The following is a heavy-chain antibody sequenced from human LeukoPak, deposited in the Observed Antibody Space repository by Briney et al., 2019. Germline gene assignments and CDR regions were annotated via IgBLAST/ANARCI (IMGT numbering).Heavy chain of an antibody. Sequence: SETLSLTCTVSGGSISSYYWSWIRQPPGKGLEWIGYIYYSGSTNYNPSLKSRLTISVDTSKNQFSLKLSSVTAADTAVYYCARDLGSWYNYWGQGTLVTVSS. CDR2: IYYSGST. D-gene: IGHD6-13*01. CDR3: ARDLGSWYNY. J-gene: IGHJ4*02. CDR1: GGSISSYY. V-gene: IGHV4-59*12.